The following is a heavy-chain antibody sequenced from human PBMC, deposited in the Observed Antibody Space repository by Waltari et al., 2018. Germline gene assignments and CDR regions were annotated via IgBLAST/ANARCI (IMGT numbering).Heavy chain of an antibody. CDR3: ARDHRALPRY. Sequence: QVQLQESGPGLLKPSQTLSLTCPVSGGSINRGAYYWSWIRQAAGKGPEWLGRILISGSTNYNPSLESRLTMSIDTSRNQFSLKMTSVTAADTAVYYCARDHRALPRYWGQGILVTISS. J-gene: IGHJ1*01. V-gene: IGHV4-61*02. CDR2: ILISGST. CDR1: GGSINRGAYY.